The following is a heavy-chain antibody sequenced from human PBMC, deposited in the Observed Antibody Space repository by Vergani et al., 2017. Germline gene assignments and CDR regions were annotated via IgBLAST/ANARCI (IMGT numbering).Heavy chain of an antibody. J-gene: IGHJ4*02. V-gene: IGHV3-23*01. CDR2: ISGSGGST. CDR1: GFTFSSYA. Sequence: EVQLLECGGGLVQPGGSLRLSCAASGFTFSSYAMSWVRQAPGKGLEWVSAISGSGGSTYYADSVKGRFTISRDNSKNTLYLQMNSLRAEDTAVYYCAKDVAIVVVPAAIGFGYWGQGTLVTVSS. CDR3: AKDVAIVVVPAAIGFGY. D-gene: IGHD2-2*01.